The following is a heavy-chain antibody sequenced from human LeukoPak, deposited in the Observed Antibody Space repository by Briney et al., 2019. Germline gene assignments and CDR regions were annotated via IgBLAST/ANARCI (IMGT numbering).Heavy chain of an antibody. V-gene: IGHV4-34*01. CDR3: ARRGNYYDILTGYPYYYYYGMDV. J-gene: IGHJ6*02. CDR2: INHSGST. CDR1: GGSFSGYY. D-gene: IGHD3-9*01. Sequence: PSETLSLTCAVYGGSFSGYYWSWIRQPPGKGLEWIAEINHSGSTNYNPSLKSRVTISVDTSKNQFSLKLSSVTAADTAVYYCARRGNYYDILTGYPYYYYYGMDVWGQGTTVTVSS.